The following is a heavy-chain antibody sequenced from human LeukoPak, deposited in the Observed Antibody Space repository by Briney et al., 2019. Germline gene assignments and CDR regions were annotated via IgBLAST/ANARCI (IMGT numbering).Heavy chain of an antibody. J-gene: IGHJ4*02. Sequence: GGSLRLSCAASGFTFSSYAMSWVRQAPGKGLEWVSAISGSGGSTYYTDSVKGRFTISRDNAKNSLYLQMNSLRAEDTAVYYCARDLMGIAYRGAFYYWGQGTLVTVSS. D-gene: IGHD6-13*01. V-gene: IGHV3-23*01. CDR3: ARDLMGIAYRGAFYY. CDR2: ISGSGGST. CDR1: GFTFSSYA.